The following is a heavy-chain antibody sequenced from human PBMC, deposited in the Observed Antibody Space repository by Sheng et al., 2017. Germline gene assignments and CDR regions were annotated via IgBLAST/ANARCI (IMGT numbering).Heavy chain of an antibody. CDR1: GGSFSGYY. Sequence: QVYLQQWGAGLLKPSETLSLTCSVFGGSFSGYYWTWIRQTPGKGLEWIAEIIHSGRTNYNPSLKSPFTISVDPSKNQFSLKLSSVTAADTAVYYCARGTVLTGYASFDIWGQGTLVTVSS. CDR3: ARGTVLTGYASFDI. J-gene: IGHJ4*02. D-gene: IGHD2-15*01. CDR2: IIHSGRT. V-gene: IGHV4-34*01.